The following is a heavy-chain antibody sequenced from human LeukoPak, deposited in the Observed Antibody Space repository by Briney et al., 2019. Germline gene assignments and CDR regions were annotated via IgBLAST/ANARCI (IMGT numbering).Heavy chain of an antibody. Sequence: EGSLRLSCAASGFTFSSYAMHWVRQAPGKGLEWVAVISYDGSNKYYADSVKGRFTISRDNSKNTLYLQMNSLRAEDTAVYYCARDDPSGGVVVAAILDYWGQGTLVTVSS. CDR2: ISYDGSNK. V-gene: IGHV3-30-3*01. CDR3: ARDDPSGGVVVAAILDY. CDR1: GFTFSSYA. J-gene: IGHJ4*02. D-gene: IGHD2-15*01.